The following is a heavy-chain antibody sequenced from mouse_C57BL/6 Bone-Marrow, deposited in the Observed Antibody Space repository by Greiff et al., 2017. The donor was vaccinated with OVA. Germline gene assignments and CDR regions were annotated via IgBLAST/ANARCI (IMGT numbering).Heavy chain of an antibody. D-gene: IGHD1-1*01. J-gene: IGHJ1*03. V-gene: IGHV10-3*01. CDR3: VRDLDDSSPYWYFDV. CDR2: IRSKSSNYAT. CDR1: GFTFNTYA. Sequence: EVQLVESGGGLVQPKGSLKLSCAASGFTFNTYAMHWVRQAPGKGLEWVARIRSKSSNYATYYADSVKDRFTISRDDSQSMLYLQMNSLKTEETTMYYCVRDLDDSSPYWYFDVWGTGTTVTVSS.